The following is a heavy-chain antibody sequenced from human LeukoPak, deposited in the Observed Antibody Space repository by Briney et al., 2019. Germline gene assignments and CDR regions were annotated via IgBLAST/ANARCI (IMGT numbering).Heavy chain of an antibody. V-gene: IGHV4-4*02. Sequence: SETLSLTCAVSGGSISSSNWWSWVRQPPGKGLEWIGEIYHSGSTNYNPSFKSRVTISVDTSKNQFSLKLSSVTAADTAVYYCAREYYDILTGYSRTFDYWGQGTLVTVSP. CDR3: AREYYDILTGYSRTFDY. CDR2: IYHSGST. CDR1: GGSISSSNW. D-gene: IGHD3-9*01. J-gene: IGHJ4*02.